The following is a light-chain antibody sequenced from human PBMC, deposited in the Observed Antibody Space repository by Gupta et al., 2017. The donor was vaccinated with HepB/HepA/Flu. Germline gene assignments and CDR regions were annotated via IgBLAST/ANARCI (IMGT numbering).Light chain of an antibody. CDR1: QTISSF. V-gene: IGKV1-39*01. CDR3: QERHSIPIT. Sequence: DIQMTQSPSSLSASVGDRVTITCRASQTISSFLNWYQQKPGKAPNLLIYSASNLQSGVSSRFSGSGSATDFTLTIKMRQPEDFATYYSQERHSIPITFGRGTKL. J-gene: IGKJ4*01. CDR2: SAS.